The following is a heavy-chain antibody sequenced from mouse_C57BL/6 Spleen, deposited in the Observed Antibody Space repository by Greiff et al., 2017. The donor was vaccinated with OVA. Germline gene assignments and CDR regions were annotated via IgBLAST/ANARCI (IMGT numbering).Heavy chain of an antibody. Sequence: QVQLQQPGAELVKPGASVKLSCKASGYTFTSYWMHWVKQRPGQGLEWIGMIHPNSGSTNYNEKFKSKATLTVDKASSTAYMQLSSLTSEDSAVYYCARNYGSSPLDYWGQGTTLTVSS. CDR2: IHPNSGST. CDR3: ARNYGSSPLDY. CDR1: GYTFTSYW. J-gene: IGHJ2*01. D-gene: IGHD1-1*01. V-gene: IGHV1-64*01.